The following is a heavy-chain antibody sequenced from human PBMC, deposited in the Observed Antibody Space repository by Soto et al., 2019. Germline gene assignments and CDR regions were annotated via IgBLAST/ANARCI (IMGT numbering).Heavy chain of an antibody. CDR3: ADLTWNRDYLP. CDR2: IRNEPYGYTT. Sequence: EVQLVASGGGLVQPGGSLRLSCVASGFSLSDHYMDRVRQAPGKGLEWLGLIRNEPYGYTTNYAASVKGRFTISRDDSKNSLFLQMGSLTAEDAAIYYCADLTWNRDYLPWGQGNLVTVSS. CDR1: GFSLSDHY. D-gene: IGHD4-17*01. V-gene: IGHV3-72*01. J-gene: IGHJ4*02.